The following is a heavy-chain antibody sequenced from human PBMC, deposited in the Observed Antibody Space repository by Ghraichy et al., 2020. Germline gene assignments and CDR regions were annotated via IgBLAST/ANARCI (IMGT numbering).Heavy chain of an antibody. CDR3: AKAYYASRNYYPTDVLFDF. D-gene: IGHD3-10*01. V-gene: IGHV1-18*04. Sequence: ASVKVSCKTSGYTFTNYGISWVRQAPGQGLEWMGRISVYHGITNYAQKFQDRVTMTTETSTTTAYMELRSLRPDDTAVYYCAKAYYASRNYYPTDVLFDFWGQGTLVTVSS. CDR2: ISVYHGIT. CDR1: GYTFTNYG. J-gene: IGHJ4*02.